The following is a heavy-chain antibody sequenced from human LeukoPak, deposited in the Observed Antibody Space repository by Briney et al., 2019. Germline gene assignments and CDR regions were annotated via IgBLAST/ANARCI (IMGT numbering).Heavy chain of an antibody. CDR3: AKGASAYCGGDCYRFDY. Sequence: GGSLRLSCAASGFTFSSYAMSWVRQAPGKGLEWVSAISGSGGSTYYADSVKGRFTISRDNSKNTLYLQMNSLRAEDTAVYYCAKGASAYCGGDCYRFDYWGQGTLVTVSS. CDR1: GFTFSSYA. D-gene: IGHD2-21*02. CDR2: ISGSGGST. V-gene: IGHV3-23*01. J-gene: IGHJ4*02.